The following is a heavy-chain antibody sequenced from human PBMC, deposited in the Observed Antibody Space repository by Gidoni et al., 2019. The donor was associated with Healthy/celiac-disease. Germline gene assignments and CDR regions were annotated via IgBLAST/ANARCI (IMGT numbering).Heavy chain of an antibody. CDR2: IYYSGST. CDR3: ARQVRGEDIVVVPAHFDY. J-gene: IGHJ4*02. V-gene: IGHV4-39*01. Sequence: QLQLQESGPGLVKPSETLSLTCTVSGGSISSSSYYWGWIRQPPGKGLEWIGSIYYSGSTYYNPSLKSRVTISVDTSKNQFSLKLSSVTAADTAVYYCARQVRGEDIVVVPAHFDYWGQGTLVTVSS. CDR1: GGSISSSSYY. D-gene: IGHD2-2*01.